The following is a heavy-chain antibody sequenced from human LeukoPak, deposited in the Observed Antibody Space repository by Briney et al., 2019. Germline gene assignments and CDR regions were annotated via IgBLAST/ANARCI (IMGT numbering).Heavy chain of an antibody. CDR3: AKDGGLLPGDAFYI. V-gene: IGHV3-30*02. J-gene: IGHJ3*02. Sequence: GGSLRLSCAASGFTFSSYGMHWVRQAPGKGLEWVAFIRYDGSNKYYADSVKGRFTISRDNSKNTLYLQMNSMRAEDTAVYYCAKDGGLLPGDAFYIWGQGTMVTVSS. CDR1: GFTFSSYG. D-gene: IGHD3-10*01. CDR2: IRYDGSNK.